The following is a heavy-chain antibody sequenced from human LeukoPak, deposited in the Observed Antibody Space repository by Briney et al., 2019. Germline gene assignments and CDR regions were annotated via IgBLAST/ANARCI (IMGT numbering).Heavy chain of an antibody. D-gene: IGHD2-2*01. Sequence: GGSLRLSCAASGFTFSSYAMSWVRQAPGKGLEWVSTISDSDDSTYYADSVKGRFTISRDNSKNTLYLQMNSLRAEDTAVYYCARRLTQYDCFDPWGQGILVTVSS. CDR2: ISDSDDST. CDR1: GFTFSSYA. V-gene: IGHV3-23*01. J-gene: IGHJ5*02. CDR3: ARRLTQYDCFDP.